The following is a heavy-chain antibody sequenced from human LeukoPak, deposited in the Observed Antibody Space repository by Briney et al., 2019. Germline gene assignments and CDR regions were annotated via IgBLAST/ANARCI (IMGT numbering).Heavy chain of an antibody. D-gene: IGHD1-26*01. CDR1: GFTFSSSW. V-gene: IGHV3-74*01. J-gene: IGHJ4*02. CDR3: VKVRGRARVGYFDY. CDR2: INKDGSVT. Sequence: GGSLRLSCAASGFTFSSSWIHWVRQAPGKGLVWVSRINKDGSVTDYAESVKGRFSISRDNAKNTLYLQMNSLRVEYTAIYYCVKVRGRARVGYFDYWGQGTLVTVSS.